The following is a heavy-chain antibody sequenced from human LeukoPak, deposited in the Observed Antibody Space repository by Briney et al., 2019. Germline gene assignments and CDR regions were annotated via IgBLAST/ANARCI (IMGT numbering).Heavy chain of an antibody. CDR3: ARRPAQYFDS. CDR2: ISYGVSNK. V-gene: IGHV3-30-3*01. CDR1: GLTFSNYW. Sequence: PGGSLRLSCAASGLTFSNYWMTWVRQAPGKGLEWVAVISYGVSNKYYADSVKGRFTISRDNSNNTLYLQMNSLRPEDTAVYYCARRPAQYFDSWGQGALVTVSS. J-gene: IGHJ4*02.